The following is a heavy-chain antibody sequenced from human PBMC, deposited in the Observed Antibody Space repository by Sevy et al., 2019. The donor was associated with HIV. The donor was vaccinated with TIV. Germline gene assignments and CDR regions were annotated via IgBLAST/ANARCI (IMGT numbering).Heavy chain of an antibody. CDR3: ARDPTWEVLPICHESDPFDI. CDR1: GYSFTNYG. J-gene: IGHJ3*02. D-gene: IGHD3-10*01. CDR2: ISPYNGDT. V-gene: IGHV1-18*01. Sequence: ASVKVSCQTSGYSFTNYGITWVRQAPGQGLEWMGWISPYNGDTHYAQRLQGRVTMTTDTSTSTAYMELRSLRSDDTAVYYCARDPTWEVLPICHESDPFDIWGQGTLVTVSS.